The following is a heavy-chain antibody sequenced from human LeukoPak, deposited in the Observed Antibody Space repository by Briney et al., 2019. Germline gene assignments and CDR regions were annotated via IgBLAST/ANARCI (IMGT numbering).Heavy chain of an antibody. V-gene: IGHV3-66*01. Sequence: GGSLRLSCTASGFTVSSNYMNWVRQAPGKGLEWVSIIYSAGSTYYADSVKGRFTISRDNAKNSLYLQMNSLTAEDTAVYYCAELGITMIGGVWGKGTTVTISS. CDR3: AELGITMIGGV. J-gene: IGHJ6*04. CDR2: IYSAGST. D-gene: IGHD3-10*02. CDR1: GFTVSSNY.